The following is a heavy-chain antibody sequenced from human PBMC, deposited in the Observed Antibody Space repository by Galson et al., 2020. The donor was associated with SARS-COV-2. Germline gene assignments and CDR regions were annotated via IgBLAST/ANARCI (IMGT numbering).Heavy chain of an antibody. CDR1: GISFSDYY. Sequence: GGSLRLSCAASGISFSDYYVHWIRQAPGKGLEWVSHISSRATYINYADSVKARFTIPRDNANNSLYLQMNSLRAEDTAVYYCARGGHYYGSSSYQQGDGFDLWGQGTMVTVSS. V-gene: IGHV3-11*06. J-gene: IGHJ3*01. D-gene: IGHD3-22*01. CDR2: ISSRATYI. CDR3: ARGGHYYGSSSYQQGDGFDL.